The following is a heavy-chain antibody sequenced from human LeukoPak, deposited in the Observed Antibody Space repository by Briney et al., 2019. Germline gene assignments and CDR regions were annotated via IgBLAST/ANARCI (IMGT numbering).Heavy chain of an antibody. CDR1: GGSISSYY. Sequence: SETLSLTCTVSGGSISSYYWSWIRQPPGKGLEWIGYIYYSGSTNYNPSLKSRVTISVDTSKNQFPLKLSSVTAADTAVYYCARTESTTIAFDIWGHGTMVTVSS. CDR2: IYYSGST. J-gene: IGHJ3*02. V-gene: IGHV4-59*01. D-gene: IGHD4-11*01. CDR3: ARTESTTIAFDI.